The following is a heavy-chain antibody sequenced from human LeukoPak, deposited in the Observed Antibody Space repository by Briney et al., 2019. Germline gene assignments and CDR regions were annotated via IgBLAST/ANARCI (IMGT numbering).Heavy chain of an antibody. CDR2: ISSSGSTI. J-gene: IGHJ6*03. Sequence: PGGSLRLSYAASGFTFSSYEMNWVRQAPGKGLEWVSYISSSGSTIYYADSVKGRFTISRDNAKNSLYLQMNSLRAEDTAVYYCARGPGRYFDWLPNYYYYYMDVWGKGTTVTISS. D-gene: IGHD3-9*01. CDR3: ARGPGRYFDWLPNYYYYYMDV. CDR1: GFTFSSYE. V-gene: IGHV3-48*03.